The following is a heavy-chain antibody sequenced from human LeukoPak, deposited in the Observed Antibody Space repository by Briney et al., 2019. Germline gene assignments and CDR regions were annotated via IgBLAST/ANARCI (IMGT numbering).Heavy chain of an antibody. Sequence: PSETLSLTCTVSGRSISSGDYYWRWLRQPPGTGLEWLGYIYYSGSTYYNPSLKSRVTISVDTSKNQFSLKLSSVTAADTAVYYCATERGRYCSSTSCYRVGVHWGQGTLVTVSS. CDR2: IYYSGST. CDR3: ATERGRYCSSTSCYRVGVH. D-gene: IGHD2-2*02. J-gene: IGHJ4*02. V-gene: IGHV4-30-4*08. CDR1: GRSISSGDYY.